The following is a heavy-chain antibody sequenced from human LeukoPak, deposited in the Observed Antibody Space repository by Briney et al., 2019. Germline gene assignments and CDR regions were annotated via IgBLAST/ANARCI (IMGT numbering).Heavy chain of an antibody. CDR1: GFTFSDYY. Sequence: GGSLRLSCAASGFTFSDYYMSWIRQAPGKGLEGVSYISSSGTTIYYADSVKGRFTISRDNAKNSLYLQMNSLRAEDTAVYYCARDYTVKGGYYFDYWGQGTLVTVSS. D-gene: IGHD4-17*01. CDR2: ISSSGTTI. J-gene: IGHJ4*02. V-gene: IGHV3-11*04. CDR3: ARDYTVKGGYYFDY.